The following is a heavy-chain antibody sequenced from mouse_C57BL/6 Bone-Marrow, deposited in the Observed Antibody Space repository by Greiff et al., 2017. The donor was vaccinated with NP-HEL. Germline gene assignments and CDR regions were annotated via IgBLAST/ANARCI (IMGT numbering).Heavy chain of an antibody. J-gene: IGHJ1*03. Sequence: QVQLQQSGAELVKPGASVKMSCKASGYTFTTYPIEWMKQNHGKSLEWIGNFHPYNDDTKYNEKFKGKATLTVEKSSSTVYLELSRLTSDDSAVYYCAREGYYYGSSYGDWYFDVWGTGTTVTVSS. D-gene: IGHD1-1*01. V-gene: IGHV1-47*01. CDR1: GYTFTTYP. CDR2: FHPYNDDT. CDR3: AREGYYYGSSYGDWYFDV.